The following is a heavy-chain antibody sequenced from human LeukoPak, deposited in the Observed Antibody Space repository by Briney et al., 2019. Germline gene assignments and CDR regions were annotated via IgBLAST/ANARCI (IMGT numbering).Heavy chain of an antibody. J-gene: IGHJ4*02. CDR1: GYTFTNSY. V-gene: IGHV1-46*01. D-gene: IGHD3-10*01. Sequence: ASVKVSCKASGYTFTNSYIHWVRQAPGQGLEWMGIINPSGGSTSYPQKFQGRVTVTRDTSTSTVYMELSSPRSEDTAVYSCARDPYGSGSYYSHFDYWGQGTLVTVSS. CDR3: ARDPYGSGSYYSHFDY. CDR2: INPSGGST.